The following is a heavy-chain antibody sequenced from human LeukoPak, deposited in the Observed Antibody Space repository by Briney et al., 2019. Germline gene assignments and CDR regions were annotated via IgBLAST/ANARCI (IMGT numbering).Heavy chain of an antibody. D-gene: IGHD2-8*01. Sequence: GGSLRLSCAASGFTFTSHWMSWVRQAPGKGLEWVARMNLDGSEKYYVDFVKGRFTISRDNAKTSLYLEMNSLRAEDTAVYYCARDATYCTNGVCYTRFDYWGQGTLVTVSS. CDR1: GFTFTSHW. CDR2: MNLDGSEK. CDR3: ARDATYCTNGVCYTRFDY. V-gene: IGHV3-7*01. J-gene: IGHJ4*02.